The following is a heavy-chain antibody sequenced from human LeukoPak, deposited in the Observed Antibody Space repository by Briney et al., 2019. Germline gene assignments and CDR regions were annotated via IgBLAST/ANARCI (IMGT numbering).Heavy chain of an antibody. J-gene: IGHJ6*02. CDR3: ARHYDFWSGYLYYYYGMDV. D-gene: IGHD3-3*01. Sequence: GGSLRLSCAASGFTFSSYEMNWVRQAPGKGLEWVSSISSSSSYIYYADSVKGRFTISRDNAKNSLYLQMNSLRAEDTAVYYCARHYDFWSGYLYYYYGMDVWGQGTTVTVSS. CDR1: GFTFSSYE. CDR2: ISSSSSYI. V-gene: IGHV3-21*01.